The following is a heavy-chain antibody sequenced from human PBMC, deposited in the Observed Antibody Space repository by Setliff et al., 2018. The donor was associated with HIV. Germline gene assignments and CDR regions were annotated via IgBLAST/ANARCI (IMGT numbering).Heavy chain of an antibody. CDR1: GGSISSGSYY. J-gene: IGHJ5*02. Sequence: PSETLSLTCTVSGGSISSGSYYWSWIRQPAGKGLEWIGRIYTSGSTNYNPSLKSRVTISVDTSKNQFSLKLSSVTAADTAVYYCAREWEPGRWFDPWGQGTLVTVSS. V-gene: IGHV4-61*02. D-gene: IGHD1-26*01. CDR3: AREWEPGRWFDP. CDR2: IYTSGST.